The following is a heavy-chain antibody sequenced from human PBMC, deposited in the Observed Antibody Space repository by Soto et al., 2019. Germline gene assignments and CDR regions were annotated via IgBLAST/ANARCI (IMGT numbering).Heavy chain of an antibody. D-gene: IGHD4-17*01. J-gene: IGHJ4*02. Sequence: GGSLRLSCAASGFTFSNAWMSWVRQAPGKGLEWVGRIKSKTDGGTTDYAAPVKGRFTISRDDSKNTVYLQMNSLKTEDTAVYYCTTDGWNSTVTTHYWGQGTLVTVSS. V-gene: IGHV3-15*01. CDR2: IKSKTDGGTT. CDR3: TTDGWNSTVTTHY. CDR1: GFTFSNAW.